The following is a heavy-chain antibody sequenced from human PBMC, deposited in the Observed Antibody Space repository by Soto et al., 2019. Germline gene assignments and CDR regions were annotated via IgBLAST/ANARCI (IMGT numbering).Heavy chain of an antibody. V-gene: IGHV3-23*01. CDR2: ITGSGSST. J-gene: IGHJ4*02. CDR3: AKDLYGDYGGVDY. Sequence: EVQLLDSGGGLVQPGGSLRLSCAASGFTLSTYAMSWVRQAPGKGLEWVPTITGSGSSTYYAGSVKGRFTISRDNSTNALSLQMNSLRAEDTAVYYCAKDLYGDYGGVDYWGQGTLVTVSS. D-gene: IGHD4-17*01. CDR1: GFTLSTYA.